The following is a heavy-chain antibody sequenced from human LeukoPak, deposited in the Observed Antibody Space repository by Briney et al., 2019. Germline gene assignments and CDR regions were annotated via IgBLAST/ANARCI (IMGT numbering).Heavy chain of an antibody. CDR3: ARHLENYYESSGYYLGRFWYFDL. J-gene: IGHJ2*01. V-gene: IGHV5-51*01. D-gene: IGHD3-22*01. CDR2: IYPGDSKI. Sequence: ESLKISCKGFGYSFTSYWIGWVRQMPGKGLEWMGIIYPGDSKISYSPSFQGRVTISADKSISTAYLQWTSLEASDTAMYYCARHLENYYESSGYYLGRFWYFDLWGRGTLVTVSS. CDR1: GYSFTSYW.